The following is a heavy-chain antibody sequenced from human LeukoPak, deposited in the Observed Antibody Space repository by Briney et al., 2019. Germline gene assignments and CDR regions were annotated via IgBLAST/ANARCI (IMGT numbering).Heavy chain of an antibody. J-gene: IGHJ3*02. CDR1: GGSISSYY. CDR2: INYSGST. Sequence: SETLSLTCAVSGGSISSYYWNWIRQPPGKGLEWIGNINYSGSTNYNPPLKSRVTISIDTSKNQFSLKLSSVTTADTAVYYCARDWALGYSSSWYYAFDIWGQGTMVTVSS. D-gene: IGHD6-13*01. V-gene: IGHV4-59*13. CDR3: ARDWALGYSSSWYYAFDI.